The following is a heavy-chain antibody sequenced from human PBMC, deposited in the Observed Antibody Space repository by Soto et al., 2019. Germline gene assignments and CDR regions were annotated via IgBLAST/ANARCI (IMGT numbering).Heavy chain of an antibody. Sequence: QVHLVQSGAEVKKPGASVKVSCKGSGYIFTTYGITWVRQAPGQGLEWMGWISAHNGNTNYAQKLQGRVTVTRDTSPSTAYIELRNLRSNVTAVYYCARGRYGDYWGQGALVTVSS. CDR2: ISAHNGNT. V-gene: IGHV1-18*01. CDR1: GYIFTTYG. D-gene: IGHD1-1*01. J-gene: IGHJ4*02. CDR3: ARGRYGDY.